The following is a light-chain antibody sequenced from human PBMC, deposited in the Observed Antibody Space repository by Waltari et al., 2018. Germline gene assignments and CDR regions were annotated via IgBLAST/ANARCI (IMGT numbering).Light chain of an antibody. Sequence: QSVLTQPPSVSAAPGQQVTISCSGSSANIRNYYVSWYHQLPGTAPKLLIYDNNKRPSGIPDRFSASKSGTSATLGITGLQIGDEADYYCATWDNSLSEVVFGGGTKLTVL. CDR3: ATWDNSLSEVV. CDR2: DNN. V-gene: IGLV1-51*01. J-gene: IGLJ2*01. CDR1: SANIRNYY.